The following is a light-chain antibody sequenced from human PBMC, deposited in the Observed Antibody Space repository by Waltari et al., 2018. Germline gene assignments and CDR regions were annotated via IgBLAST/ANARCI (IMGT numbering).Light chain of an antibody. CDR1: QSVASK. J-gene: IGKJ2*01. Sequence: ETVMTQSPATLSVSPGDRVPLSCRASQSVASKVSWYQQKPGQVPRLLLYGVSTRATGVPARFSGSGSGTEFTLSISSLQSEDFAVYFCDQYFYWPYTFGQGTKLELK. CDR3: DQYFYWPYT. V-gene: IGKV3-15*01. CDR2: GVS.